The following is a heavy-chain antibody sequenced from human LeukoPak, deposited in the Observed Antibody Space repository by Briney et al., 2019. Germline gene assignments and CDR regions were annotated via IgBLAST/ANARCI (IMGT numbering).Heavy chain of an antibody. CDR2: ISAYNGNT. V-gene: IGHV1-18*01. CDR1: GYTFTSYG. CDR3: ARDFGTSGYYDSSGYYYTGVGLDY. D-gene: IGHD3-22*01. J-gene: IGHJ4*02. Sequence: GASVKVSCKASGYTFTSYGISWVRQAPGQGLEWMGWISAYNGNTNYAQKLQGRVTMTTDTSTSTAYMELRSLRSDDTAVYYCARDFGTSGYYDSSGYYYTGVGLDYWGQGTLVTVSS.